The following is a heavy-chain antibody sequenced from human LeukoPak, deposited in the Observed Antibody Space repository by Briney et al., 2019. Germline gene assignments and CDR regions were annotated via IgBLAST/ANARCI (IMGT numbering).Heavy chain of an antibody. Sequence: SETLSLTSGFYEGYFSGYYRSWNRKPQGNGLEWIGEINHSGSTNYNPSLKSRVTISVDTSKNQFSLKLSSVTAADTGVYYCARGKEGIADYWGQGTLVTVSS. CDR3: ARGKEGIADY. J-gene: IGHJ4*02. CDR2: INHSGST. CDR1: EGYFSGYY. D-gene: IGHD6-13*01. V-gene: IGHV4-34*01.